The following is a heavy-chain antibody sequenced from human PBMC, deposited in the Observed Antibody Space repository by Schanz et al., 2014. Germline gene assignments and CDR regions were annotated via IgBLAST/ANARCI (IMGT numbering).Heavy chain of an antibody. V-gene: IGHV4-39*01. D-gene: IGHD6-19*01. CDR3: ARHGPLAGIPLDY. Sequence: QLQLQESGPGLVKPSETLSLICSVSGGSINSNSYYWGWIRQPPGKGLEWIGNVFYTGTTYTNPSLRSRLPLSVDTSNNQSSLKLTSVTAADTAVYFCARHGPLAGIPLDYWGRGTLVTVSS. CDR1: GGSINSNSYY. CDR2: VFYTGTT. J-gene: IGHJ4*02.